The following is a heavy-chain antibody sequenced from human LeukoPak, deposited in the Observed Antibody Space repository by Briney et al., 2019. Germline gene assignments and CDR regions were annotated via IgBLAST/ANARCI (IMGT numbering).Heavy chain of an antibody. CDR3: TRVVPAANGDY. D-gene: IGHD2-2*01. CDR1: GFTFGDYA. J-gene: IGHJ4*02. V-gene: IGHV3-49*04. Sequence: GGSLRLSCTASGFTFGDYAMSWVRQAPGEGLEWVGFIRSKAYGGTTEYAASVKGRFTISRDDSKSIAYLQMNSLKTEDTAVYYCTRVVPAANGDYWGQGTLVTVSS. CDR2: IRSKAYGGTT.